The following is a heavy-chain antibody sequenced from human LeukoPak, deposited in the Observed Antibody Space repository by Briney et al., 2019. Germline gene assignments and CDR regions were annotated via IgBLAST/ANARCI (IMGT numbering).Heavy chain of an antibody. D-gene: IGHD3-10*01. CDR3: ARDGRGLDY. CDR1: GGXFSGYY. Sequence: SETLSLTCAVSGGXFSGYYCSWVRQPPGKGLEWIGEINHSGSTNYNPSLKSRVTISVDTSKNQFSLKLSSVTAADTAVYYCARDGRGLDYWGQGTLVTVSS. V-gene: IGHV4-34*01. CDR2: INHSGST. J-gene: IGHJ4*02.